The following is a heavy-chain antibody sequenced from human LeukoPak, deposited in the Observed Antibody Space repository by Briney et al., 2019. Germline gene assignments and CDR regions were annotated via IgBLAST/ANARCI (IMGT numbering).Heavy chain of an antibody. V-gene: IGHV3-7*03. CDR2: INQGGSEK. D-gene: IGHD6-13*01. Sequence: GGSLRLSCAASGFTFSSYWMSWVRQAPGKGLEWVANINQGGSEKYYVGSVKGRFTISRDNAKNSMYLQMNSLRAEDTAVYYCARLRKAAAGWFDPWGQGTLVTVSS. CDR1: GFTFSSYW. CDR3: ARLRKAAAGWFDP. J-gene: IGHJ5*02.